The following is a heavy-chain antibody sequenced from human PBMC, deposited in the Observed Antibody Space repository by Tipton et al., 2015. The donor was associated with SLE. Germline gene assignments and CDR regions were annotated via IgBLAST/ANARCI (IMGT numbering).Heavy chain of an antibody. CDR1: GGSIMNTDYS. D-gene: IGHD6-19*01. Sequence: TLSLTCTVSGGSIMNTDYSWGWVRQPPGKGLDWIGTMYFSGNTYYNPSLKSRVAISLDTSKNQLSLNLSSVTAADTAVYYCARQAHDTGWYEHFDHWGQGTLVAVSS. CDR2: MYFSGNT. CDR3: ARQAHDTGWYEHFDH. J-gene: IGHJ4*02. V-gene: IGHV4-39*07.